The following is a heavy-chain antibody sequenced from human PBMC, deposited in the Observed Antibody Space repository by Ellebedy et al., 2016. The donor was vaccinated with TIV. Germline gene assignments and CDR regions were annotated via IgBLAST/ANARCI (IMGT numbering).Heavy chain of an antibody. D-gene: IGHD3-10*01. CDR2: IYPGDSDT. Sequence: PGGSLRLSCEGSGYMFSTYWIAWVRQMPGKGLEWMGIIYPGDSDTTYSPSFRGQFTMSVDKSINTVYLQWNSLKASDTAMYYCARRMGRGVKGKFPLDVWGQGTTVIVSS. J-gene: IGHJ6*02. CDR3: ARRMGRGVKGKFPLDV. CDR1: GYMFSTYW. V-gene: IGHV5-51*01.